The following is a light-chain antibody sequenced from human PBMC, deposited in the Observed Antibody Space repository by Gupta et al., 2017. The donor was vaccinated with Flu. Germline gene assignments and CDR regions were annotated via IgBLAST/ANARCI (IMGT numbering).Light chain of an antibody. CDR2: DTS. CDR1: TGPVTYGHY. CDR3: VLDYSGGRPV. Sequence: TVTLTCASNTGPVTYGHYAYWFQQRPGHATTTLIYDTSNRQAWTTVRFEGSLRGDKAALTISDAQPEEEADYYCVLDYSGGRPVFGGGTKLTVL. J-gene: IGLJ2*01. V-gene: IGLV7-46*01.